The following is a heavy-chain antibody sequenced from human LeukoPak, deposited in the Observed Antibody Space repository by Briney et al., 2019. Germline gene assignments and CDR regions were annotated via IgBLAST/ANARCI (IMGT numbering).Heavy chain of an antibody. V-gene: IGHV3-30*04. J-gene: IGHJ4*02. D-gene: IGHD2-2*01. CDR3: ARLPGNCSSTSCSNGDY. Sequence: GGSLRLSCAASGFTFSSYAMHWVRQAPGKGLEWVAVISYDGSNKYYADSVKGRFTISRDNSKNTLYLQMNSLRAEDTAVYYCARLPGNCSSTSCSNGDYWGQGTLVTVSS. CDR2: ISYDGSNK. CDR1: GFTFSSYA.